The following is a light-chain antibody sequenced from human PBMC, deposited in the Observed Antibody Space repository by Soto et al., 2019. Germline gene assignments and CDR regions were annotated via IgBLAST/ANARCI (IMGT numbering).Light chain of an antibody. V-gene: IGKV4-1*01. CDR1: QSVLYSSDNKNY. CDR2: WAS. CDR3: QQYYKTPLT. Sequence: DIVMTQSPDSLAVSLGERATINCKSSQSVLYSSDNKNYLAWYQQKPGQSPKLLFYWASTRESGVPARFSGSGCGTDFSLTISSLQAEDVAVYFCQQYYKTPLTFGGGTKVEI. J-gene: IGKJ4*02.